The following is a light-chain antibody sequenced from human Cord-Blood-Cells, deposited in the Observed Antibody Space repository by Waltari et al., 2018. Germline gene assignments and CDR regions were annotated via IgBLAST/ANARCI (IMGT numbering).Light chain of an antibody. Sequence: DIVLTHSQATLSLSPGDRSPLPCRASQSVSIYSAWYQQKPGQAPRLLIYDASNRATGIPARFSGSGSGTDFTLTISSLEPEDFAVYYCQQRSNWPRYSFGQGTKLEIK. J-gene: IGKJ2*03. CDR3: QQRSNWPRYS. V-gene: IGKV3-11*01. CDR1: QSVSIY. CDR2: DAS.